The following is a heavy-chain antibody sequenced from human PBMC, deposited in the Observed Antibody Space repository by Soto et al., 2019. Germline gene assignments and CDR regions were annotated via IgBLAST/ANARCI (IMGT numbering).Heavy chain of an antibody. D-gene: IGHD4-4*01. J-gene: IGHJ4*02. Sequence: KESGPTLVKPTQTLTLTCTFSGFSLTTDGVGVDWIRQPPGKALEWLGLIYWNDEKRYRRSLQSRLTITKDTSRNQVLLTMTNMDRVDTATYYGTHRTTVKYGLNWGQGTLVTVSS. CDR3: THRTTVKYGLN. CDR1: GFSLTTDGVG. CDR2: IYWNDEK. V-gene: IGHV2-5*01.